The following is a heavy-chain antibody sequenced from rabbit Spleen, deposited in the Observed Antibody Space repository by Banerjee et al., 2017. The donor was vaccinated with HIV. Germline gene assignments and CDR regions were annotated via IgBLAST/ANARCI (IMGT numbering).Heavy chain of an antibody. CDR3: ARDTGSSFSSYGMDL. D-gene: IGHD8-1*01. V-gene: IGHV1S40*01. Sequence: QWLVESGGDLVKPGACPTLSGAGSGLSPSSSAYMGWVRRAPGKGLAWISSIAGSSSGFTSSAPWAKGRFPCSKTTSTTVTLQMTSLTVAATATYFCARDTGSSFSSYGMDLWGPGTLVTVS. J-gene: IGHJ6*01. CDR2: IAGSSSGFT. CDR1: GLSPSSSAY.